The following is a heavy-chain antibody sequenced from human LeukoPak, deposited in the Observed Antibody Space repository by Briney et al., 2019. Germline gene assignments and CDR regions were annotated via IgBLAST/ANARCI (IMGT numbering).Heavy chain of an antibody. Sequence: GGSLRLSCAASGFTFINAWMAWVRQAPGKGLEWVGRIKAKAHGGTIEYAAPVKGRFTISRDDSKNTLYLQMNSLKTEDTAVYYCTTDGVGVEGATYDNWGLGTLVSVSS. CDR1: GFTFINAW. J-gene: IGHJ4*02. D-gene: IGHD1-26*01. CDR2: IKAKAHGGTI. CDR3: TTDGVGVEGATYDN. V-gene: IGHV3-15*01.